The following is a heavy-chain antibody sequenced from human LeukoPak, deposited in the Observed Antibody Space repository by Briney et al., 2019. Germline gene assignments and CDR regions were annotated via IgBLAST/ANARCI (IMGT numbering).Heavy chain of an antibody. J-gene: IGHJ5*02. Sequence: GASVKVSCKASGYTFTSYDINWVRQATRQGLEWMGWVNPDSGNTGYAQKFQGRVTITRNTSISTAYMELSSLRSEDTAVYYCARHYGDYVLGVDWFDPWGQGTLVTVSS. CDR3: ARHYGDYVLGVDWFDP. V-gene: IGHV1-8*01. CDR1: GYTFTSYD. CDR2: VNPDSGNT. D-gene: IGHD4-17*01.